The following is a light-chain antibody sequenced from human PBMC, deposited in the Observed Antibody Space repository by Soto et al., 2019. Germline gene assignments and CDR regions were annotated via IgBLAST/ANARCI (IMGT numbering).Light chain of an antibody. Sequence: EIVLTQSPGTLSLSPGERATLSCRASKNLSSIYLAWYQQKPGQAPRLLIYGASTRATGIPDRFSGRGSGTDFTLTISRLESYDFSVYYCQQYTYSRTFAQGPKVDIK. V-gene: IGKV3-20*01. J-gene: IGKJ1*01. CDR3: QQYTYSRT. CDR1: KNLSSIY. CDR2: GAS.